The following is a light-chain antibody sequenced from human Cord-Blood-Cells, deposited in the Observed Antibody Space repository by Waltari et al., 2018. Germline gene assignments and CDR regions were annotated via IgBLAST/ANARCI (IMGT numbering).Light chain of an antibody. V-gene: IGLV3-1*01. CDR3: QAWDSSTYV. CDR1: KLGDKY. Sequence: SYELTQPPPVSVSLGQTASITCSGDKLGDKYACWYQQKPGQSPVLVIYQDSKRPSGIPERFSGSNSGNTATLTISGTQAMDEADYYCQAWDSSTYVFGTGTKVTVL. CDR2: QDS. J-gene: IGLJ1*01.